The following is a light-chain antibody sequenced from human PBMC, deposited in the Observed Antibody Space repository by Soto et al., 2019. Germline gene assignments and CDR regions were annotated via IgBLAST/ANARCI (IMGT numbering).Light chain of an antibody. J-gene: IGLJ1*01. CDR3: SSYTSSSTHV. CDR2: DVT. V-gene: IGLV2-14*03. CDR1: SSDVGGYNF. Sequence: QSALTQPASVSGSPGQSITISCTGTSSDVGGYNFVCWYQQYPGKVPKLLIYDVTSRPSGVSDRFSGSKSGNTASLTISGLQTEDEGDYYCSSYTSSSTHVFGSGTKVTVL.